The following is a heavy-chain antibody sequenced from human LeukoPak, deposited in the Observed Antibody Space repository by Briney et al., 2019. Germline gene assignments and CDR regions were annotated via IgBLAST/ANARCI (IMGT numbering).Heavy chain of an antibody. V-gene: IGHV3-30-3*01. CDR3: ARAVGWLPSYFDY. D-gene: IGHD4-23*01. CDR2: ISPDGSNK. Sequence: PGTSLSLSCAASGFTFRNYPMHWVRQAPGKGLEWVAVISPDGSNKYYAGSVKGRCTISGDNSKNSLYLQINSLGPEDTAVYYCARAVGWLPSYFDYWGQGILVTVSS. CDR1: GFTFRNYP. J-gene: IGHJ4*02.